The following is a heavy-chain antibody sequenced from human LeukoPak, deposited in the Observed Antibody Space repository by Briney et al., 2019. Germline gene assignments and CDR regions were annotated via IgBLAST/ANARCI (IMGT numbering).Heavy chain of an antibody. Sequence: GGSLRLSCAASGFTFSSYGMHWVRQAPGKGLEWVSVIWYDGSNKYYADSVKGRFTISRDNSKNTLYLQMNSLRAEDTAVYYCAKDLTYYDSSGYYYVLDYWGQGTLVTVSS. J-gene: IGHJ4*02. CDR1: GFTFSSYG. V-gene: IGHV3-33*06. CDR2: IWYDGSNK. D-gene: IGHD3-22*01. CDR3: AKDLTYYDSSGYYYVLDY.